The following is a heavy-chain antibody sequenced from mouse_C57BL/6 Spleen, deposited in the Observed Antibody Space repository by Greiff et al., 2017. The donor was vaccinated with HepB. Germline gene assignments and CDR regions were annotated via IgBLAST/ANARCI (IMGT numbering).Heavy chain of an antibody. Sequence: QVQLQQPGAELLKPGASVKISCKASASTFTSYWLTWVKQRPGQGLEWIGDFYPGSGSTNYNEKFKRKATLTVDTSSSTAYMQLSSLTSEDSAVYYCARRGFITTVVAGFDYWGQGTTLTVSS. CDR1: ASTFTSYW. J-gene: IGHJ2*01. D-gene: IGHD1-1*01. CDR2: FYPGSGST. V-gene: IGHV1-55*01. CDR3: ARRGFITTVVAGFDY.